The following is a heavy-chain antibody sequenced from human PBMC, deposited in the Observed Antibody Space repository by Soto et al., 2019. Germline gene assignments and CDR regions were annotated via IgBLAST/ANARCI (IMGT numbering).Heavy chain of an antibody. CDR1: CGSISSLY. Sequence: SETLSLTCTVSCGSISSLYCSWIRQPPGKGLEWIGYIYYSGSTNYNPSLKSRVTISVDTSKNQFSLKLSSVTAADTAVYYCARLWFGELGFDYWGQGTLVTVSS. CDR3: ARLWFGELGFDY. J-gene: IGHJ4*02. D-gene: IGHD3-10*01. CDR2: IYYSGST. V-gene: IGHV4-59*11.